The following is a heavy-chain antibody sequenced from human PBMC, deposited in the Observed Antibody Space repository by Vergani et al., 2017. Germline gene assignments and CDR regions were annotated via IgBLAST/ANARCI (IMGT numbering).Heavy chain of an antibody. J-gene: IGHJ5*02. CDR2: FYYSWST. CDR3: GRHGTVEWLEKLGWIDD. CDR1: GAPIRSSNYY. D-gene: IGHD6-19*01. Sequence: QLQLQESGPGLVKPSATLSLTCSVSGAPIRSSNYYWGWIRQPPGKGLEWIASFYYSWSTYYNPPLKSRVTISVDTSKNQFSLKLSAVTAADTAVYFCGRHGTVEWLEKLGWIDDWGQGILVTVSS. V-gene: IGHV4-39*01.